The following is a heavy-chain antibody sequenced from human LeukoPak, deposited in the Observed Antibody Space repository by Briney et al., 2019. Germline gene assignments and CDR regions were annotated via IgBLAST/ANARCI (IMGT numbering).Heavy chain of an antibody. V-gene: IGHV1-3*01. D-gene: IGHD2/OR15-2a*01. Sequence: ASVKVSCKASGYTFTSYAMHWVRQAPGQRLEWMGWINAGNGNTKYSQKFQGRVTITRDTSASTAYMELSSLRSEDTAVYYCARDSPSGYITFSFDYWGQGTLVTVSS. CDR3: ARDSPSGYITFSFDY. CDR2: INAGNGNT. CDR1: GYTFTSYA. J-gene: IGHJ4*02.